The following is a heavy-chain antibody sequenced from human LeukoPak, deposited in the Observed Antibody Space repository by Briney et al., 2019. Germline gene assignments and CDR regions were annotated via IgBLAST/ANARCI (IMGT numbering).Heavy chain of an antibody. CDR1: GGSISSGGYS. V-gene: IGHV4-30-2*01. D-gene: IGHD2-15*01. Sequence: PSETLSLTCAVSGGSISSGGYSCSWIRQPPGKGLEWIGEINHSGSTNYNPSLKSRVTISVDTSKNQFSLKLSSVTAADTAVYYCAGHGGSLSYYLDYWGQGTLVTVSS. CDR2: INHSGST. J-gene: IGHJ4*02. CDR3: AGHGGSLSYYLDY.